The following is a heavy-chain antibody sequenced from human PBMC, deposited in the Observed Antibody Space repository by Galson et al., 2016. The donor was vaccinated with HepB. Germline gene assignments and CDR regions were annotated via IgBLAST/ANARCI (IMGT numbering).Heavy chain of an antibody. J-gene: IGHJ4*02. CDR2: IDPSDGST. D-gene: IGHD3-22*01. Sequence: SVKVSCKASGYTFSSYSIHWVRQAPGQGLEWMGIIDPSDGSTTYGQKFQGRVTMTRDTSTTTFYMEVSGVRSEGTAFYYCARGRNFDSSGYTVAYWGQGTLVTVSS. V-gene: IGHV1-46*01. CDR3: ARGRNFDSSGYTVAY. CDR1: GYTFSSYS.